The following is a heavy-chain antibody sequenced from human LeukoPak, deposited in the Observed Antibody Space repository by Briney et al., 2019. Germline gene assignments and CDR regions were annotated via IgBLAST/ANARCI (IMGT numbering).Heavy chain of an antibody. V-gene: IGHV1-3*01. CDR2: INAGNGNT. CDR1: GYTFTSYA. Sequence: APVKVSCKASGYTFTSYAMHWVRQAPGQRLEWMGWINAGNGNTKYSQKFQGRVTITRDTSASTAYMELSSLRSEDTAVYYCARATYYYDSSGYYYDYWGQGTLATVSS. D-gene: IGHD3-22*01. J-gene: IGHJ4*02. CDR3: ARATYYYDSSGYYYDY.